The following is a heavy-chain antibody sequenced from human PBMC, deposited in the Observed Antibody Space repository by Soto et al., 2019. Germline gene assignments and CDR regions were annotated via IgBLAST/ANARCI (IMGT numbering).Heavy chain of an antibody. CDR3: ARSKSRGVIVSYNWFDP. J-gene: IGHJ5*02. Sequence: QVQLQQWGAGLLKPSETLSLTCAVYGGSFSGYYWSWIRQPPGKGLEWIGEINHSGSTNYNPSLKSRVTISVDTSKNQFYLKLSSVTAADTAVYYCARSKSRGVIVSYNWFDPWGQGTLVTVSS. V-gene: IGHV4-34*01. CDR2: INHSGST. D-gene: IGHD3-16*02. CDR1: GGSFSGYY.